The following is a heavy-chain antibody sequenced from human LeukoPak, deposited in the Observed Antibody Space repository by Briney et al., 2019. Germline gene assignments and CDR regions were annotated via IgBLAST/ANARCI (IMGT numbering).Heavy chain of an antibody. CDR1: GGSISSYY. V-gene: IGHV4-59*01. Sequence: SETLSLTCTVSGGSISSYYWSWIRPPPGKGLEWIGYIYYSGSSNYNPSLKSRVTISVDTSKNQFSLKLSSVTAADTAVYYCAREVELPGAFDIWGQGTMVTVSS. CDR3: AREVELPGAFDI. D-gene: IGHD1-26*01. J-gene: IGHJ3*02. CDR2: IYYSGSS.